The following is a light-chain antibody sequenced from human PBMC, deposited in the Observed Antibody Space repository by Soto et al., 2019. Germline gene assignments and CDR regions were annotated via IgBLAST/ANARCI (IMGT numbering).Light chain of an antibody. V-gene: IGKV4-1*01. J-gene: IGKJ1*01. CDR3: QQFYTTQT. Sequence: DIVMTQSPDSLAVSLGERATINCKSSQSILHSPNNKDALTWYQQKPGQPPKLLINWASTRESGVPDRFSGAGSGTDFTLTISRLQAEDVAVYYCQQFYTTQTLGQGTKVDIK. CDR2: WAS. CDR1: QSILHSPNNKDA.